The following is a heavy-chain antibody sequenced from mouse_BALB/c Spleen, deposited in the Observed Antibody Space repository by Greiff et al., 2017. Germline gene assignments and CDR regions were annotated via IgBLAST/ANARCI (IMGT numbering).Heavy chain of an antibody. CDR3: AKDAYDYYFDY. Sequence: EVQVVESGGGLVQPGGSLRLSCATSGFTFSDFYMEWVRQPPGKRLEWIAASRNKANDYTTEYSASVKGRFIVSRDTSQSILYLQMNALRAEDTAIYYCAKDAYDYYFDYWGQGTTLTVSS. J-gene: IGHJ2*01. D-gene: IGHD2-4*01. CDR1: GFTFSDFY. CDR2: SRNKANDYTT. V-gene: IGHV7-1*02.